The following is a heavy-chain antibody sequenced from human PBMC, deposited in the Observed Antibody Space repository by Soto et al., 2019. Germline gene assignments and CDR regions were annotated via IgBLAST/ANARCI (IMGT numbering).Heavy chain of an antibody. Sequence: GGSLRLSCAASGFTFDDYAMHWVRQAPGKGLEWVSGISWNSGSIGYADSVKGRFTISRDNAKNSLYLQMNSLRAEDTALYYCAKDSSDYGDYLGSFDYWGQGPWSPSPQ. CDR1: GFTFDDYA. V-gene: IGHV3-9*01. J-gene: IGHJ4*02. CDR2: ISWNSGSI. D-gene: IGHD4-17*01. CDR3: AKDSSDYGDYLGSFDY.